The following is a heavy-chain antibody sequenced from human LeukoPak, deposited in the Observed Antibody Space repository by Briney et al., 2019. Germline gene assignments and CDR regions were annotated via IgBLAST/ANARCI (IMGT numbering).Heavy chain of an antibody. V-gene: IGHV3-21*01. CDR3: ARDPGDYGDYDYFDY. Sequence: PGGSLRLSCAASGFTFSSYSMNWDRQAPGKGLEWVSSISSSSSYIYYADSVKGRFTISRDNAKNSLYLQMNSLRAEDTAVYYCARDPGDYGDYDYFDYWGQGTLVTVSS. J-gene: IGHJ4*02. D-gene: IGHD4-17*01. CDR1: GFTFSSYS. CDR2: ISSSSSYI.